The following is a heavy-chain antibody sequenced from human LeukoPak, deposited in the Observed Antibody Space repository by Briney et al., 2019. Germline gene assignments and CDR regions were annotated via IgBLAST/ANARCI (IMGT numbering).Heavy chain of an antibody. Sequence: SETLSLTCTVSGGSISSYYWSWIRQPPGKGLEWIGYIYYSGSTNYNPSLKSRVTISVDTSKNQFSLKLSSVTAADTAVYYCARGGYYDFWSGYLGHYYYYYMDVWGKGTTVTVSS. CDR3: ARGGYYDFWSGYLGHYYYYYMDV. J-gene: IGHJ6*03. CDR2: IYYSGST. V-gene: IGHV4-59*08. D-gene: IGHD3-3*01. CDR1: GGSISSYY.